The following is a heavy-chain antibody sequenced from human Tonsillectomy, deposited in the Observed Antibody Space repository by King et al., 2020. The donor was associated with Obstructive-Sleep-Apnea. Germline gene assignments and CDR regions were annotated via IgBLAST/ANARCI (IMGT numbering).Heavy chain of an antibody. CDR2: ISHSGNT. CDR3: ARSTEYSNYEAY. CDR1: GGSISSSGYY. J-gene: IGHJ4*02. Sequence: VPLQESGPGLVKPSQTLSLTCTVSGGSISSSGYYWGWIRQHPGKGLEWIGCISHSGNTYYNPSLKSRLTISVETSKNQFLLKLASVTAADTAVYYCARSTEYSNYEAYWGQGTLVIVSS. D-gene: IGHD4-11*01. V-gene: IGHV4-31*03.